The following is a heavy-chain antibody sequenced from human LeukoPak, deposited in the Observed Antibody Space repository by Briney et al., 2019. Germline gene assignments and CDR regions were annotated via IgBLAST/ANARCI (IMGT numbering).Heavy chain of an antibody. D-gene: IGHD3-22*01. V-gene: IGHV1-2*02. J-gene: IGHJ3*02. CDR1: GYTFTGYY. CDR3: ARDGYYYDSSGPGNRENDAFDI. Sequence: ASVKVSCKASGYTFTGYYMHWVRQAPGQGLEWMGWINPNSGGTNYAQKFQGRVTMTRDTSISTAYMELSRLRSDDTAVYYCARDGYYYDSSGPGNRENDAFDIWGQGTMVTVSS. CDR2: INPNSGGT.